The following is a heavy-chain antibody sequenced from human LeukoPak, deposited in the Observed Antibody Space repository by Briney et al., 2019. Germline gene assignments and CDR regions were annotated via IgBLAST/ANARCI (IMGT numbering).Heavy chain of an antibody. CDR1: GYTFTGYY. D-gene: IGHD4-23*01. J-gene: IGHJ5*02. CDR3: ARMETVVTPGAEEINWFDP. Sequence: GASVKVSCKASGYTFTGYYMHWVRQAPGQGLEWMGWINPNSGGTNYAQKFQGRVTMTRDTSISTAYMELSRLRSDDTAVYYCARMETVVTPGAEEINWFDPWGQGTLVTVSS. CDR2: INPNSGGT. V-gene: IGHV1-2*02.